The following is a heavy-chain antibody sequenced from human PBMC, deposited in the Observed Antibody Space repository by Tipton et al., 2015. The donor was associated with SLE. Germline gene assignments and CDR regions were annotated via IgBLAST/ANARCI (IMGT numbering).Heavy chain of an antibody. CDR1: GGSITTYY. CDR2: ISTTGTT. J-gene: IGHJ6*03. D-gene: IGHD3-10*01. CDR3: TRENWGGSGWGFYSYYYIDV. V-gene: IGHV4-4*08. Sequence: TLSLTCTVSGGSITTYYWNWIRQSPGKGLEWVGYIGYISTTGTTNYNPSLKSRVTISVDMSRNQISLKLTSVTAADTAVYYCTRENWGGSGWGFYSYYYIDVWGTGTTVTVSS.